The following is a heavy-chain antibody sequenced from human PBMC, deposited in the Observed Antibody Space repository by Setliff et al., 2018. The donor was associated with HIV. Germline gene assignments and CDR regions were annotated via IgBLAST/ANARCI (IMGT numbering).Heavy chain of an antibody. CDR2: INHSGST. Sequence: LSLTCTVSGGSITSGNYFWSWIRQPAGKGLEWIGEINHSGSTNYNPSLKSRVTISVDTSKNQFSLKLTSVTAADTAVYYCARGRLYGVVDYWGQGTLVTVSS. J-gene: IGHJ4*02. V-gene: IGHV4-61*09. CDR1: GGSITSGNYF. D-gene: IGHD3-10*01. CDR3: ARGRLYGVVDY.